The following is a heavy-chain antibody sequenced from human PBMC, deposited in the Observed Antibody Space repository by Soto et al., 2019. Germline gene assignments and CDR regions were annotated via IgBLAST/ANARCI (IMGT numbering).Heavy chain of an antibody. CDR3: ARHPIVVVIDVNWFDP. Sequence: TLSLTCTVSGGSMSSSSYYWGWIRQPPGKGLEWIGSIYYSGSTYYNPSLKSRVTISVDTSKNQFSLKLSSVTAADTAVYSCARHPIVVVIDVNWFDPWSQGTQVTV. CDR2: IYYSGST. D-gene: IGHD3-22*01. V-gene: IGHV4-39*01. CDR1: GGSMSSSSYY. J-gene: IGHJ5*02.